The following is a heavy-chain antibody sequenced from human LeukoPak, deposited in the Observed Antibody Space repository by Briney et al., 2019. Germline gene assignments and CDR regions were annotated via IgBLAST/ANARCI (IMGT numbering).Heavy chain of an antibody. J-gene: IGHJ4*02. CDR3: ARQGPRDTGDYYSSFDS. D-gene: IGHD3-22*01. CDR1: GASISSYY. Sequence: PSETLSLTCTVSGASISSYYWSWIRQPPGKGLEWIGYIYYSGSTDYNPSLKSRVTTSVDTSKDQFSLRLSSVTAADTAVYYCARQGPRDTGDYYSSFDSWGREPWSPSPQ. V-gene: IGHV4-59*08. CDR2: IYYSGST.